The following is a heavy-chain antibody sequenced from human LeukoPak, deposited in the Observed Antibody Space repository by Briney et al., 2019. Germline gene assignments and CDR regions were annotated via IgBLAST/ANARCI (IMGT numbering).Heavy chain of an antibody. CDR3: ARDSFHTY. J-gene: IGHJ4*02. CDR2: IYNSGTT. D-gene: IGHD3-16*02. V-gene: IGHV3-66*01. Sequence: GGSLRLSCVVSGFTVSNNYMNWVRQAPGKGLEWLSVIYNSGTTYYADSVRGRFTVSRDNSKSTIYLQMNGLRVDDTAVYYCARDSFHTYWGQGTLVTVSS. CDR1: GFTVSNNY.